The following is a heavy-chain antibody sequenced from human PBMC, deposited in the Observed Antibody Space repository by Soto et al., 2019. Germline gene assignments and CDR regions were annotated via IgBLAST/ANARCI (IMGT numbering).Heavy chain of an antibody. CDR3: GRRGEFGSGYSLNDC. J-gene: IGHJ4*02. Sequence: GGSLRLSCAASACTFSHYAMSWFRQAPGKGLEWVSSISGSAGSTYYADSVKGRFTISRDNSNNMLYLQMTSLRAEDTAVYYCGRRGEFGSGYSLNDCRAQRSLVILSS. V-gene: IGHV3-23*01. D-gene: IGHD3-22*01. CDR1: ACTFSHYA. CDR2: ISGSAGST.